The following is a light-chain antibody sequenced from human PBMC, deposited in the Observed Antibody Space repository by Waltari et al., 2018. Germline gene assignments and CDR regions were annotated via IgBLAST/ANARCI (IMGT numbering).Light chain of an antibody. CDR1: SGHSTNV. V-gene: IGLV4-69*01. J-gene: IGLJ3*02. CDR3: QTGGHGTWV. CDR2: VNSDGSH. Sequence: QLVLTQSPSASASLGASVKLTCTLSSGHSTNVVAWLQQQPEKGPRFLMKVNSDGSHTKGDEIPDRFSGSSSGAERYLTSSSLQSEDEADYYCQTGGHGTWVFGGGTTLTVL.